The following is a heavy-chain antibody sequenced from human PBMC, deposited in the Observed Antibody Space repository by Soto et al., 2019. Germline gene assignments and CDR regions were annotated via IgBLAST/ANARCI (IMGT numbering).Heavy chain of an antibody. J-gene: IGHJ4*02. CDR2: IYYSGIT. CDR3: ARVPPYSYGSSLFDY. Sequence: QVQLHQSGPGLVKPSETLSLTCTVSGGSISNYYWNWIRQPPGKGLEWIRYIYYSGITHYNPSLQSRVTKSLVTSRVQCSLQLTSVTAADTAVYYCARVPPYSYGSSLFDYWGQGPLVTVSS. D-gene: IGHD5-18*01. CDR1: GGSISNYY. V-gene: IGHV4-59*01.